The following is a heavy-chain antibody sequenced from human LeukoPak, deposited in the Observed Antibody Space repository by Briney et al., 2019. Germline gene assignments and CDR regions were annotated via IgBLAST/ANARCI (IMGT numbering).Heavy chain of an antibody. D-gene: IGHD3-10*01. CDR1: GYTFTSYG. V-gene: IGHV1-18*01. J-gene: IGHJ4*02. CDR3: ARDMVRGVTVLDY. Sequence: GASVKVSCKASGYTFTSYGITWERQAPGQGLEWMGWISAYNGNTNYAQKLQGRGTMTTDTSTSTAYLELRSLRSDDPAVYYCARDMVRGVTVLDYWGQGTLVTVSS. CDR2: ISAYNGNT.